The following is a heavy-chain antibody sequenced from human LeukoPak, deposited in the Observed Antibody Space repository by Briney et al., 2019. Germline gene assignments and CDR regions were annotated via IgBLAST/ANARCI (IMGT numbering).Heavy chain of an antibody. CDR2: IYHSGST. J-gene: IGHJ5*02. V-gene: IGHV4-30-2*01. D-gene: IGHD3-16*01. CDR3: ARGVAPIYDYVWGSPPNWFDP. Sequence: SQTLSLTCAVSGGSISSGGYSWSWIRQPPGKGLGWIGYIYHSGSTYYNPSLKSRVTISVDRSKNQFSLKLSSVTAADTAVYYCARGVAPIYDYVWGSPPNWFDPWGQGTLVTVSS. CDR1: GGSISSGGYS.